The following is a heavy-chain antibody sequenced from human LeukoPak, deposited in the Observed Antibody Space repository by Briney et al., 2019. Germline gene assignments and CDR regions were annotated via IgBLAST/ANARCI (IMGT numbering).Heavy chain of an antibody. CDR3: ARDWAELGY. J-gene: IGHJ4*02. D-gene: IGHD3-16*01. CDR2: IKEDGSEK. V-gene: IGHV3-7*03. CDR1: GFIFSTYW. Sequence: GGSLRLSCAASGFIFSTYWMSWARQAPGKGLEWVAKIKEDGSEKYYVDSVKGRFTISRDNAKNSLYLQMNSLRAEDTAVYYCARDWAELGYWGQGTLVTVSS.